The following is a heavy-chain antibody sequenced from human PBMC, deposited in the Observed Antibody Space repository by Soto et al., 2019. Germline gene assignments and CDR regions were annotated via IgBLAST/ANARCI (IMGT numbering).Heavy chain of an antibody. V-gene: IGHV1-69*13. CDR2: IIPIFGTA. J-gene: IGHJ4*02. D-gene: IGHD3-22*01. CDR3: AMTYYYDSSGYIIFDY. Sequence: SVKVSCKASGGTFSSYAISWVRQAPGQGLEWMGGIIPIFGTANYAQKFQGRVTITADESMSTAYMELSSLRSEDTAVYYCAMTYYYDSSGYIIFDYWGQGTLVTVSS. CDR1: GGTFSSYA.